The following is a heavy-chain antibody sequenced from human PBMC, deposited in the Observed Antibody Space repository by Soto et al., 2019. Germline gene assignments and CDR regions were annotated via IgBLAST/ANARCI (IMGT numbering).Heavy chain of an antibody. CDR2: FDPEDGET. D-gene: IGHD3-3*01. V-gene: IGHV1-24*01. CDR3: ATRGSGYPYYYYYGMDV. Sequence: GASVKVSCKVSGYTLTELSMHWLRQAPGKGLEWMGGFDPEDGETIYAQKFQGRVTMTEDTSTDTAYMELSSLRSEDTAVYYCATRGSGYPYYYYYGMDVWGQGTTVTVSS. CDR1: GYTLTELS. J-gene: IGHJ6*02.